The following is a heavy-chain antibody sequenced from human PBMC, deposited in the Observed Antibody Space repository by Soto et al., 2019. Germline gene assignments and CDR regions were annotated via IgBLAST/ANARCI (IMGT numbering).Heavy chain of an antibody. CDR2: INAGNGNT. J-gene: IGHJ4*02. D-gene: IGHD2-21*02. CDR3: ARSIVVVTALDY. CDR1: GYTFTSYA. Sequence: ASVKVSCKASGYTFTSYAMHWVRQAPGQRPEWMGWINAGNGNTKYSQKFQGRVTITRDTSASTAYMELSSLRSEDTAVYYCARSIVVVTALDYWGQGALVTVSS. V-gene: IGHV1-3*01.